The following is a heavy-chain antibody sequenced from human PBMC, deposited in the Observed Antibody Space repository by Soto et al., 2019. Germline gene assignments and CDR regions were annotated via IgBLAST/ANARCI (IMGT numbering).Heavy chain of an antibody. CDR2: ITTTSSTM. Sequence: GGSLRLSCTPSGFIFSDYSMNWVRQAPGKGLEWISYITTTSSTMYYADSVKGRFTISRDTSKNQVSLKLNAVTAADTAVYYCAREYYDFWSVTYTYYGMDVWGQGTTVTVSS. CDR1: GFIFSDYS. CDR3: AREYYDFWSVTYTYYGMDV. D-gene: IGHD3-3*01. V-gene: IGHV3-48*01. J-gene: IGHJ6*02.